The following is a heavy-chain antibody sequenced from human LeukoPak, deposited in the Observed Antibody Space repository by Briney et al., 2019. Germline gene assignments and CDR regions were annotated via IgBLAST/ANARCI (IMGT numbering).Heavy chain of an antibody. CDR3: AKARYSSGWRTPPYYFDY. J-gene: IGHJ4*02. CDR1: GFTFSSYA. CDR2: ISGSGGST. D-gene: IGHD6-19*01. Sequence: GGSLRLSCAASGFTFSSYAMSWVRQAPGGGMEWVSAISGSGGSTYYADSVKGRFTISRDNSKNTLYLQMNSLRAEDTAVYYCAKARYSSGWRTPPYYFDYWGQGTLVTVSS. V-gene: IGHV3-23*01.